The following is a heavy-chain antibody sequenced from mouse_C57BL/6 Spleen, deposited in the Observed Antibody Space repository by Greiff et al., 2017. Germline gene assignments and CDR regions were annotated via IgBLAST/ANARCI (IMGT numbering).Heavy chain of an antibody. Sequence: VQLVESGAELVKPGASVKLSCKASGYTFTSYWMQWVKQRPGQGLEWIGEIDPSDSYTNYNQKFKGKATLTVDTSSSTAYMQLSSLTSEDSAVYYCARGGGNYRYWYFDVWGTGTTVTVSS. V-gene: IGHV1-50*01. CDR3: ARGGGNYRYWYFDV. J-gene: IGHJ1*03. CDR1: GYTFTSYW. D-gene: IGHD2-1*01. CDR2: IDPSDSYT.